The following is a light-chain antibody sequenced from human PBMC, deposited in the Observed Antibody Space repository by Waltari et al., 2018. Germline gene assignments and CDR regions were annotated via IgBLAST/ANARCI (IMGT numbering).Light chain of an antibody. J-gene: IGKJ1*01. Sequence: VVMTQSPLSLPVTLGQPASRSCKSSQSLVHSDGKTYLNWFQQRPGQSPRRLIYKVSNRDSGIPDRFSGSGSGTDFTLKISRVEAEDVGVYYCMQGTHWPPWTFGQGTKVEIK. CDR2: KVS. CDR1: QSLVHSDGKTY. CDR3: MQGTHWPPWT. V-gene: IGKV2-30*02.